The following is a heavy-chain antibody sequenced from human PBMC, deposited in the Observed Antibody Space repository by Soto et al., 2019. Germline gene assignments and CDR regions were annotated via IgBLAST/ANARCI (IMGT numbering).Heavy chain of an antibody. CDR3: ARAPPRGIAAPGTWGSGMDV. D-gene: IGHD6-13*01. CDR1: GFRFGAFG. CDR2: VSNDGRSE. V-gene: IGHV3-30*03. Sequence: QVQLVESGGGAVQPGRSLTLSCAASGFRFGAFGMHWVRQAPGKGLEWVAVVSNDGRSEHYADSVKGRFTISRDNSKNTLSLQMNSLRGEDTAVYYCARAPPRGIAAPGTWGSGMDVWGQGTTVTVSS. J-gene: IGHJ6*02.